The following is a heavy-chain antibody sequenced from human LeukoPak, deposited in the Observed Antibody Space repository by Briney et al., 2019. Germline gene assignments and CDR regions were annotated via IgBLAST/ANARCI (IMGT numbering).Heavy chain of an antibody. CDR3: TKGRGI. V-gene: IGHV4-39*07. J-gene: IGHJ4*02. D-gene: IGHD3-10*01. CDR1: GGSISSSSHY. CDR2: ISYSGST. Sequence: SETLSLTCTVSGGSISSSSHYWGWIRQPPGKGLEWIGSISYSGSTYYNPSLKSRVTKSVDTSKNQFSLKLTSVTAADTAVYYCTKGRGIWGQGTLVTVSS.